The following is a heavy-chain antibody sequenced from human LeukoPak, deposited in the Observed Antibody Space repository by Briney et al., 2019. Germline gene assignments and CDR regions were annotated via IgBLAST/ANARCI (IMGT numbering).Heavy chain of an antibody. D-gene: IGHD3-22*01. CDR3: ARRAHYYDSSGYYSPGIYY. CDR1: GGTFSSYA. CDR2: IIPIFGTA. V-gene: IGHV1-69*06. Sequence: SVTVSCKASGGTFSSYAISWVRQAPGQGLEWMGGIIPIFGTANYAQKFQGRVTITADKSTSTAYMELSSLRSEDTAVYYCARRAHYYDSSGYYSPGIYYWGQGTPVTVSS. J-gene: IGHJ4*02.